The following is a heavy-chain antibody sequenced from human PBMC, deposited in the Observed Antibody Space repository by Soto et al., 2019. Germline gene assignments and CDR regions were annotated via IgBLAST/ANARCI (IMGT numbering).Heavy chain of an antibody. CDR3: ARDRYFYDSAGYYRTLDS. CDR1: CSSFNNDY. J-gene: IGHJ5*01. CDR2: IFHIWIT. Sequence: SETLSLTWSISCSSFNNDYWTWIRQSPGTGLEWIWYIFHIWITADNSSVKRRHNISIDKSKHLFSMKLTSVTAADKAVYYCARDRYFYDSAGYYRTLDSWGQGILVTVSS. D-gene: IGHD3-22*01. V-gene: IGHV4-59*01.